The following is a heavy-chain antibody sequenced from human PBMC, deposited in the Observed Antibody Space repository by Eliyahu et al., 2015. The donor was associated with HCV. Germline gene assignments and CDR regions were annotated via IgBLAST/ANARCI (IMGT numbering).Heavy chain of an antibody. Sequence: QVQLQQWGAGLLKPSETLSLTCAVYGGSFRAFYWTWIRQPPGRGLEWIGEITHSGSTNYNPSLKSRLTISIDTSKNQFSLKLTFLTAADTAVYYCTGLRGVIFYNYHAMDVWGQGTTVTVSS. D-gene: IGHD3-10*01. V-gene: IGHV4-34*02. CDR3: TGLRGVIFYNYHAMDV. J-gene: IGHJ6*02. CDR1: GGSFRAFY. CDR2: ITHSGST.